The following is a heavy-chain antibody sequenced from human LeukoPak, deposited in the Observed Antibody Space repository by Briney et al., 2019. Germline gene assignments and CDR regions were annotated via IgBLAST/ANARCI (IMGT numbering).Heavy chain of an antibody. CDR3: ARRRKAGYSSGGYPRAWYFDR. V-gene: IGHV4-34*01. D-gene: IGHD6-19*01. CDR2: INHSGGT. CDR1: GGSFSGYY. Sequence: SETLSLTCAVYGGSFSGYYWSWIRQPPGKGLEWIGEINHSGGTNYNPSLKSRVTISVDTSKNQFSLKLSSVTAADTAVYYCARRRKAGYSSGGYPRAWYFDRSGRGTLVTVSP. J-gene: IGHJ2*01.